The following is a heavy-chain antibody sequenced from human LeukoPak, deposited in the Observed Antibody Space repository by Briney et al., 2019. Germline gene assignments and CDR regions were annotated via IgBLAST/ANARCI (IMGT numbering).Heavy chain of an antibody. D-gene: IGHD3-10*01. J-gene: IGHJ6*03. CDR1: GFTFSSYG. Sequence: GGSLRLSCAASGFTFSSYGMHWVRQAPGKGLEWVAVISYDGSNKYYADSVKGRFTISRDNSKNTLYLQMNSLRAEDTAVYYCAKEALDLRLVRGVAPYYYYYMDVWGKGTTVTVSS. V-gene: IGHV3-30*18. CDR2: ISYDGSNK. CDR3: AKEALDLRLVRGVAPYYYYYMDV.